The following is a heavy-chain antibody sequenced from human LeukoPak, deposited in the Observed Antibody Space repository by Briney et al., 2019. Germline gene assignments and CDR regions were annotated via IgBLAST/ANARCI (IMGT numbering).Heavy chain of an antibody. V-gene: IGHV4-39*01. CDR3: ATNEWSGYYFEY. D-gene: IGHD3-3*01. J-gene: IGHJ4*02. Sequence: SSETLSLTCTVSGGSISSSSYYWGWIRQPPGKGLEWIGSIYSSGSTYYNPSLKSRVNISVDTSKNQFSLKLSSVTAADTAVYYCATNEWSGYYFEYWGQGTLVPVSS. CDR1: GGSISSSSYY. CDR2: IYSSGST.